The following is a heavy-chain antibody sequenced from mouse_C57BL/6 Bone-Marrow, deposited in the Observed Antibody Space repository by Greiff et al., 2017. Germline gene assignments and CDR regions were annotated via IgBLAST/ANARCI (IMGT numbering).Heavy chain of an antibody. J-gene: IGHJ2*01. D-gene: IGHD1-2*01. CDR2: IRLKSDNYAT. V-gene: IGHV6-3*01. CDR1: GFTFSNYW. Sequence: EVKVEESGGGLVQPGGSMKLSCVASGFTFSNYWMNWVRQSPEKGLEWVAQIRLKSDNYATHYAGSVKGRFTISRDDAKSSVYLQINNLRAEDTGIYYCTGGGYGPSFDYWGQGTTLTVSS. CDR3: TGGGYGPSFDY.